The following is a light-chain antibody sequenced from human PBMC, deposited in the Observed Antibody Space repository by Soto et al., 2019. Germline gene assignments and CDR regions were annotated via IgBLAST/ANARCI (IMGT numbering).Light chain of an antibody. CDR2: KAS. CDR1: QSISSW. V-gene: IGKV1-5*03. Sequence: DIQMTQSPSTLSASVGDRVTITCRASQSISSWLAWYQQKPGKAPNLLIYKASSLESGVIPRCSGSGSGTEVTLTISSLQPDDFATDYCQQYNSYPLTFGGGTKVEIK. CDR3: QQYNSYPLT. J-gene: IGKJ4*01.